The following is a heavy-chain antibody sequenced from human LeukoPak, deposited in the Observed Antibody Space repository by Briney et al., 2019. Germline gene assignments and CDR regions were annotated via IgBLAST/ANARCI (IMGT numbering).Heavy chain of an antibody. V-gene: IGHV4-61*02. Sequence: PSQTLSLTCTVSGGSISSGSYYWSWLRPPAGKGLEWIGRIYTSGSTNYNPSLKSRVTISVDTSKNQFSLKLSSVTAADTAVYYCARGDYDSRYNWFDPWGQGTLVTVSS. J-gene: IGHJ5*02. D-gene: IGHD3-22*01. CDR1: GGSISSGSYY. CDR2: IYTSGST. CDR3: ARGDYDSRYNWFDP.